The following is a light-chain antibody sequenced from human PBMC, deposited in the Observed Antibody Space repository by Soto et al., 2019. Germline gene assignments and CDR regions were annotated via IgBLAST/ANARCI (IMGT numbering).Light chain of an antibody. CDR1: QSVRSSY. Sequence: EIVLTQSPGTLSLPPGERATLSCRASQSVRSSYLAWYQQIPGQAPRLLIYGASSRATGIPDRFSGSGSGTDFTLTISRLEPEDFAVYYCQQYGSSPRTFGQGTKVEIK. V-gene: IGKV3-20*01. CDR3: QQYGSSPRT. CDR2: GAS. J-gene: IGKJ1*01.